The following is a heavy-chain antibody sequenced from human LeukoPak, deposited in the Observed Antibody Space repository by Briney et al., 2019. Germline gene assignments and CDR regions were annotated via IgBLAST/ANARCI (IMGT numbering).Heavy chain of an antibody. CDR2: IYHSGST. CDR1: GYSISSGYY. V-gene: IGHV4-38-2*02. J-gene: IGHJ5*02. Sequence: PSETLSLTCTVSGYSISSGYYWGWIRQPPGKGLEWIGSIYHSGSTYYNPSLKSRVTISVDTSKNQFSLKLSSVTAADTAVYYCARKGGSSWYGWFDPWGQGTLVTVSS. D-gene: IGHD6-13*01. CDR3: ARKGGSSWYGWFDP.